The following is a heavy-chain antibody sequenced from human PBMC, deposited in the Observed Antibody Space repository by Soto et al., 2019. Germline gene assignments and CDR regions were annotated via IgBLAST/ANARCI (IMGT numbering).Heavy chain of an antibody. CDR3: ARVISYYGSGSYKYYFDY. CDR2: IYYSGST. J-gene: IGHJ4*02. D-gene: IGHD3-10*01. CDR1: GGSISSYY. Sequence: SETLSLTCTVSGGSISSYYWSWIRQPPGKGLEWIGYIYYSGSTNYNPSLKSRVTISVDTSKNQFSLKLSSVTAADTAVYYCARVISYYGSGSYKYYFDYWGQGTLVTVSS. V-gene: IGHV4-59*12.